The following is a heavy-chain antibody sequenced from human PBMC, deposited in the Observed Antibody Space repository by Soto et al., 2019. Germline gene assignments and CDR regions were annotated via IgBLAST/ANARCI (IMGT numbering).Heavy chain of an antibody. D-gene: IGHD3-10*01. V-gene: IGHV4-31*03. J-gene: IGHJ6*02. CDR2: IYYSGST. CDR1: GGSISSGGYY. CDR3: ARVFGFGGMDV. Sequence: QVQLQESGPGLVKPSQTLSLTCTVSGGSISSGGYYWSWIRQHPGKGLEWIGYIYYSGSTSYNPSLKRRVTISVDTSKTQFSLKLSSVTAADTAVYYCARVFGFGGMDVWGQGTTVTVAS.